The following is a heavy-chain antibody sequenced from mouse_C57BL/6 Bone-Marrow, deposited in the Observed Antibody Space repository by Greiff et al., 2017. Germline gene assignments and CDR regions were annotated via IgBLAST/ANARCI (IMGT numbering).Heavy chain of an antibody. V-gene: IGHV14-3*01. D-gene: IGHD2-4*01. CDR1: GFNIKNTY. CDR3: AKAYDFDFDY. J-gene: IGHJ2*01. Sequence: EVQLQQSVAELVRPGASVQLSCTASGFNIKNTYIHWVKQRPEQGLEWIGRIDPANANTKYAPKFQGKATITADTSSNTAYLQLSSLTSEDTAIYYCAKAYDFDFDYWGQGTTLTVSS. CDR2: IDPANANT.